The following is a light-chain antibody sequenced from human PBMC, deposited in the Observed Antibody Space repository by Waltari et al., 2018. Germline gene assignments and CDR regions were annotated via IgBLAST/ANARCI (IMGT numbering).Light chain of an antibody. J-gene: IGKJ1*01. CDR2: GAS. CDR1: QSIGRY. V-gene: IGKV3-20*01. CDR3: QNHERLPAT. Sequence: CRAGQSIGRYLVWYQQKSGQAPRLLIYGASTRATGIPDRFSGSGSGTDFSLTISRLEAEDFAVYYCQNHERLPATFGQGTKVEIK.